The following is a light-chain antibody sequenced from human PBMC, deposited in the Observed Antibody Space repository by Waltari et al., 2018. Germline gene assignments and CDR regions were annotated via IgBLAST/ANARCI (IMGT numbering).Light chain of an antibody. CDR3: QQRSNWPFT. J-gene: IGKJ4*01. Sequence: EIVLTQSPATLSLSPGERATLSCRASQSVSRYLAWYQQKPGQAPRLLIYGASNRATGIPARFSGSGSGTDFTLTTSSLEPEDFAVYYCQQRSNWPFTFGGGTKVEIK. V-gene: IGKV3-11*01. CDR1: QSVSRY. CDR2: GAS.